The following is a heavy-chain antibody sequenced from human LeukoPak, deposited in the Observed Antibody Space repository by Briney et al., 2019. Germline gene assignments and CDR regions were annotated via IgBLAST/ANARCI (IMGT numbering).Heavy chain of an antibody. Sequence: PGGSLRLSCAASGFTFRDFGMEWVRQAPGKGLKWVAFIRHDGSNTYYGDSVKGRFTISRDNSKNTLDLQMNSLTAEDTAMYYCVKDSYGPDNWGQGTLVTVSS. CDR1: GFTFRDFG. D-gene: IGHD3-16*01. CDR3: VKDSYGPDN. CDR2: IRHDGSNT. V-gene: IGHV3-30*02. J-gene: IGHJ4*02.